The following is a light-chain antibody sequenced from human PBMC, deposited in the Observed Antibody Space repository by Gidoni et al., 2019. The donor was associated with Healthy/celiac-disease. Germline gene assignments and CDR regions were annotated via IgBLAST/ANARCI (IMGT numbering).Light chain of an antibody. J-gene: IGLJ3*02. CDR1: NANSGRNT. CDR3: AACDDSLNGWV. Sequence: QSVLTQPPSASGTPGQRVTISCSGSNANSGRNTVNWYQQLPGAAPKLLIHSNDQRPSGVPDRFSGAKSGTSASLAISGLQSEDEADYYCAACDDSLNGWVFGGGTKLTVL. V-gene: IGLV1-44*01. CDR2: SND.